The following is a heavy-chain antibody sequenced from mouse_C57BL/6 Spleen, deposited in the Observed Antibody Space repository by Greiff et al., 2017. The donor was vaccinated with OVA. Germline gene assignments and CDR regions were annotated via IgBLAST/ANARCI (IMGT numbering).Heavy chain of an antibody. J-gene: IGHJ4*01. D-gene: IGHD2-1*01. CDR2: IHPNSGST. V-gene: IGHV1-64*01. Sequence: QVQLQQPGAELVKPGASVKLSCKASGYTFTSYWMHWVKQRPGQGLEWIGMIHPNSGSTNYNEKFKGKATLTVDKSSSTAYMQLSSLTSEDSAVYYCARWSYGNYAMDYWGQGTSVTVSS. CDR3: ARWSYGNYAMDY. CDR1: GYTFTSYW.